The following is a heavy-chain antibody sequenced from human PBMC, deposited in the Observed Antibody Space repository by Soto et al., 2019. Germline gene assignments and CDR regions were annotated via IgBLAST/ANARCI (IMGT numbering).Heavy chain of an antibody. Sequence: GGSLRLSCAASGFTFSTYAMSWVRQGPGKGLEWVSFISGSDDRTFYADPVKGRFTISRDTPKNTLYLQMNSLRAEDTAIYYCAKGATSSPYSCCDYWGQGKLVSV. D-gene: IGHD2-15*01. V-gene: IGHV3-23*01. CDR3: AKGATSSPYSCCDY. J-gene: IGHJ4*02. CDR2: ISGSDDRT. CDR1: GFTFSTYA.